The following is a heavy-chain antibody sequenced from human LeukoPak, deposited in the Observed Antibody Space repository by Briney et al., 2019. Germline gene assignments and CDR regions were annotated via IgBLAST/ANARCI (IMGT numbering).Heavy chain of an antibody. CDR2: ISSSSSYI. J-gene: IGHJ4*02. V-gene: IGHV3-21*01. CDR3: ARDSHRKNGVLVDY. D-gene: IGHD4-17*01. CDR1: GFTFSSYS. Sequence: GGSLRLSCAASGFTFSSYSMNWVRQAPGKGLEWVSSISSSSSYIYYADSVKGRFTISRDNAKNSLYLQLNSLRAEDTAVYYCARDSHRKNGVLVDYWGQGTLVTVSS.